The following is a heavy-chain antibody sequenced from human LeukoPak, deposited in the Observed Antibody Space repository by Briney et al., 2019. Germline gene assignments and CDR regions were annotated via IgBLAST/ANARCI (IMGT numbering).Heavy chain of an antibody. CDR2: INAGNGNT. CDR1: GYTFTSYA. D-gene: IGHD3-22*01. Sequence: ASVKVSCKASGYTFTSYAMHWVRQAPGQRLEWMGWINAGNGNTKYSQEFQGRVTITRDTSASTAYMELSSLRSEDMAVYYCARGRFLLGGHRYYYYMDVWGKGTTVTVSS. CDR3: ARGRFLLGGHRYYYYMDV. V-gene: IGHV1-3*03. J-gene: IGHJ6*03.